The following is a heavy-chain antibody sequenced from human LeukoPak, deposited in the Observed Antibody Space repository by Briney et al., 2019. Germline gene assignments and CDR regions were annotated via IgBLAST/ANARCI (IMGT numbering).Heavy chain of an antibody. CDR3: ARDRTQTTFDY. CDR2: ISSSSSYI. V-gene: IGHV3-21*01. J-gene: IGHJ4*02. D-gene: IGHD1-7*01. CDR1: GFTFSSYS. Sequence: GGSLRLSCAASGFTFSSYSMNWVRQAPGKGLEWVSSISSSSSYIYYADSVKGRFTISRGNAKNSLYLQMNSLRAEDTAVYYCARDRTQTTFDYWGQGTLVTVSS.